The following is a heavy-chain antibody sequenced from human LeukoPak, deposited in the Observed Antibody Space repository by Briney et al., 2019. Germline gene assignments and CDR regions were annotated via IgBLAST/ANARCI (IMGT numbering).Heavy chain of an antibody. V-gene: IGHV3-7*01. CDR2: IKQDGSGK. CDR1: GFTFSSYW. D-gene: IGHD4-23*01. CDR3: ARGSGGIDY. J-gene: IGHJ4*02. Sequence: GGSLRLSGAASGFTFSSYWRSWVRRAPGKGLEWVANIKQDGSGKNYVDPVKGRFTISRDNAKNSLYLQMNSLRAEDTAVYYCARGSGGIDYWGQGTLVTVSS.